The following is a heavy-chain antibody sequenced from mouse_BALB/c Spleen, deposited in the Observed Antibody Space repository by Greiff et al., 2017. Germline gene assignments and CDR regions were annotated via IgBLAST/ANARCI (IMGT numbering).Heavy chain of an antibody. V-gene: IGHV6-6*02. J-gene: IGHJ3*01. CDR1: GFTFSNYW. CDR2: IRLKSNNYAT. CDR3: TRNDGGFAY. Sequence: EVKLVESGGGLVQPGGSMKLSCVASGFTFSNYWMNWVRQSPEKGLEWVAEIRLKSNNYATHYAESVKGRFTISRDDSKSSVYLQMNNLRAEDTGIYYCTRNDGGFAYWGQGTLVTVSA. D-gene: IGHD2-12*01.